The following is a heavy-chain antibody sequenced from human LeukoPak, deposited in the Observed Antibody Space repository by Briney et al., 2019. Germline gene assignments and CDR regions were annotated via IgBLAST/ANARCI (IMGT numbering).Heavy chain of an antibody. J-gene: IGHJ6*03. CDR2: IHYDGTNK. V-gene: IGHV3-30*02. Sequence: GGSLRLSCAASGFTFSTYGMHWVRQAPGKGLEWVTSIHYDGTNKYYAEAVKGRFTISRDNSKNTLYLQMNSLRAEDTALYYCAKDSTMVRGYYYYYMDVWGKGTTVTISS. D-gene: IGHD3-10*01. CDR3: AKDSTMVRGYYYYYMDV. CDR1: GFTFSTYG.